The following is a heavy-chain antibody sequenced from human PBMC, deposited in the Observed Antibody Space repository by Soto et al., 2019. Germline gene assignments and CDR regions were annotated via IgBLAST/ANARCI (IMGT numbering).Heavy chain of an antibody. V-gene: IGHV4-4*07. Sequence: QVQLQESGPGLVKSSETLSLTCTVSGGSISSYYWSWLRQSAGKGLEWIGSIYTSGSTNYNPSLKSRLTMSVDTSKNQFALKLNSVTAADTAVYYCASNTYDILTDFDYLTAFDIWGQGTLVTVSS. CDR2: IYTSGST. CDR3: ASNTYDILTDFDYLTAFDI. CDR1: GGSISSYY. J-gene: IGHJ3*02. D-gene: IGHD3-9*01.